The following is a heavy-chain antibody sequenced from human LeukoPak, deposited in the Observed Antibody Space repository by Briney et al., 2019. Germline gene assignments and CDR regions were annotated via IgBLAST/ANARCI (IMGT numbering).Heavy chain of an antibody. V-gene: IGHV1-2*06. J-gene: IGHJ4*02. D-gene: IGHD1-26*01. Sequence: ASVKVSCKPSGYILTAYHLHWVRQAPGQGLEWMGRIIPNSGATNYARNFQGRVTMTEDTSTDTAYMELSSLRSEDTAVYYCATAREQWELTTFDYWGQGTLVTVSS. CDR3: ATAREQWELTTFDY. CDR2: IIPNSGAT. CDR1: GYILTAYH.